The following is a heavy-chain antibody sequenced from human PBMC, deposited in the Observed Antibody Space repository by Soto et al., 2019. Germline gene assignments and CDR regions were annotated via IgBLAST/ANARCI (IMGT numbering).Heavy chain of an antibody. V-gene: IGHV6-1*01. CDR1: GDSVSSNSAA. J-gene: IGHJ6*02. Sequence: SQTLSLTCAISGDSVSSNSAAWNWIRQSPSRGLEWLGRTYYRSKWYNDYAVSVKSRITINPDTSKNQFSLQLNSVTPADTAVYYCARDRGDYGAYGIYYYYGMDVWGQGTTVTVSS. D-gene: IGHD4-17*01. CDR3: ARDRGDYGAYGIYYYYGMDV. CDR2: TYYRSKWYN.